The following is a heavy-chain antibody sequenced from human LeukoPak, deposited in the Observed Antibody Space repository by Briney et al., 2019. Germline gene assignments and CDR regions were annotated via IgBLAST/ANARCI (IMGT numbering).Heavy chain of an antibody. CDR2: IYYSGST. Sequence: DPSQTLSLTCTVSGGSISSGDYYWSWIRQPPGKGLEWIGYIYYSGSTYYNPSLKSRVTISVDTSKNQFSLKLSSVTAADTAVYYCARESLQPGAFDIWGQGTMVTVSS. D-gene: IGHD1-1*01. CDR1: GGSISSGDYY. CDR3: ARESLQPGAFDI. V-gene: IGHV4-30-4*01. J-gene: IGHJ3*02.